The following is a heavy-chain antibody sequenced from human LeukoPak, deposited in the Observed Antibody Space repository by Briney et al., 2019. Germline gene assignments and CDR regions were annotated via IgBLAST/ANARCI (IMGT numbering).Heavy chain of an antibody. CDR3: ARARYKGREVVDLFDY. J-gene: IGHJ4*02. CDR2: INPNSGGT. D-gene: IGHD2-15*01. CDR1: GYTLTELS. Sequence: ASVKVSCKVSGYTLTELSMHWVRQAPGQGLEWMGWINPNSGGTNYAQKFQGRVTMTRDTSIGTAYMELSRLRSDDTAVYYCARARYKGREVVDLFDYWGQGTLVTVSS. V-gene: IGHV1-2*02.